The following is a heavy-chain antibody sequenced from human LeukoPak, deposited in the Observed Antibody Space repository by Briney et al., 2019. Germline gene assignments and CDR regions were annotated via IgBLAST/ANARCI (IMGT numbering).Heavy chain of an antibody. J-gene: IGHJ4*02. Sequence: GESLKISCTGSGYSFTSYWNGWVRQMRGKGLELMWIIYPGDSDTRYSPSFQGQVTISADKSISTAYLQWSSLKASDTAMYYCAIEAGTSSWPYFDYWGQGTLVTVSS. CDR3: AIEAGTSSWPYFDY. V-gene: IGHV5-51*01. D-gene: IGHD6-19*01. CDR2: IYPGDSDT. CDR1: GYSFTSYW.